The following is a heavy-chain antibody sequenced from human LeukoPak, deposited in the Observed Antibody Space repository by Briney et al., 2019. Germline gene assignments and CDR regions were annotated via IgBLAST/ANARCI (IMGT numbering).Heavy chain of an antibody. CDR3: ARVSVTTAAFDI. J-gene: IGHJ3*02. CDR2: INTDGSST. Sequence: GSLRLSCAASGITFSSYWMHWVRQAPGKGLVWVSRINTDGSSTSYADSVKGRFTISRDNAKNTLYLQMNSLRAEDTAVYYCARVSVTTAAFDIWGQGTMVTVSS. CDR1: GITFSSYW. D-gene: IGHD4-17*01. V-gene: IGHV3-74*01.